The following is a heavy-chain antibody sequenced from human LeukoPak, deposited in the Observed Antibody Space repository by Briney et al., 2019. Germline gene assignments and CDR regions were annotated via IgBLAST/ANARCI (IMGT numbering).Heavy chain of an antibody. Sequence: ASVKVSCKASVGTFSSYAISWVRQAPGQGLEWMGGIIPIFGTANYAQKFQGRVTITADESTSTAYMELSSLRSEDTAVYYCARGASITIFGFGWFDPWGQGTLVTVSS. CDR2: IIPIFGTA. V-gene: IGHV1-69*13. CDR3: ARGASITIFGFGWFDP. J-gene: IGHJ5*02. D-gene: IGHD3-3*01. CDR1: VGTFSSYA.